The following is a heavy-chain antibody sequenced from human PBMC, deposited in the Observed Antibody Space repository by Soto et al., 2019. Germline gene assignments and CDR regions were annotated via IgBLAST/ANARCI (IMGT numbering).Heavy chain of an antibody. J-gene: IGHJ6*04. CDR1: GYIFTSYL. CDR3: ARLTTSTQQLVMFEYYYGMEV. Sequence: GDALKISCKFSGYIFTSYLISFVRQMPGKVLEWMLRIDPSDSYTNYSPSFQGHVTISADKSISTAYLQWSSLKASDTAMYYCARLTTSTQQLVMFEYYYGMEVWGKGHTVNVSS. D-gene: IGHD6-13*01. CDR2: IDPSDSYT. V-gene: IGHV5-10-1*01.